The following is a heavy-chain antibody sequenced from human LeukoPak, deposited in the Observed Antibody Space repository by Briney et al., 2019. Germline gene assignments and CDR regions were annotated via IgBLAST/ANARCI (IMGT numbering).Heavy chain of an antibody. V-gene: IGHV4-38-2*02. CDR3: ARVASSWYGDYVDY. Sequence: SETLSLTCTVSGYSTSSGYYWGWIRQPPGKGLEWIGSIYHSGSTYYNPSLKSRVTISVDTSKNQFSLKLSSVTAADTAVYYCARVASSWYGDYVDYWGQGTLVTVSS. J-gene: IGHJ4*02. CDR2: IYHSGST. D-gene: IGHD6-13*01. CDR1: GYSTSSGYY.